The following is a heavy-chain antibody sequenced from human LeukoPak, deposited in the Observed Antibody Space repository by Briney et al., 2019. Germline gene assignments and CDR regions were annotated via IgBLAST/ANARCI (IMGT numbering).Heavy chain of an antibody. J-gene: IGHJ4*02. D-gene: IGHD3-10*01. Sequence: RPGGSLRLSCAASGFIFNNYAMSWVRQAPGKGLEWVSSISGTGATTYYADSVKGRFAISRDNSKNALYLQMSSLRAEDTAVYYCAKDQRFGDLEDYRGQGTLVTVSS. CDR1: GFIFNNYA. CDR3: AKDQRFGDLEDY. CDR2: ISGTGATT. V-gene: IGHV3-23*01.